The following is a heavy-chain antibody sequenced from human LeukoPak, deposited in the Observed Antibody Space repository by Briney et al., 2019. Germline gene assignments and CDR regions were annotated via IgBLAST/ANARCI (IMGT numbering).Heavy chain of an antibody. Sequence: PSETLSLTCTVSGGSISSYYWSWIRQPPGKGLEWIGYIYYSGSTNYNPSLKSRVTISVDTSKNQFSLKLSSVTAADTAVYYCARGPLGYYDIKFDYWGQGTLVTVSS. J-gene: IGHJ4*02. D-gene: IGHD3-9*01. V-gene: IGHV4-59*12. CDR2: IYYSGST. CDR3: ARGPLGYYDIKFDY. CDR1: GGSISSYY.